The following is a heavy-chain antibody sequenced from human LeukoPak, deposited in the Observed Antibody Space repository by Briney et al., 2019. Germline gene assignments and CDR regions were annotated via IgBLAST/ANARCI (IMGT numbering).Heavy chain of an antibody. J-gene: IGHJ4*02. CDR2: INPNSGGT. V-gene: IGHV1-2*02. D-gene: IGHD3-10*01. CDR1: GYTFTGYY. Sequence: GASVTVSCKASGYTFTGYYMHWVRPAPGQGLEWMGWINPNSGGTNYAQKFQGRVTITRDPSISTGYMELSRLRSDDTAVYYCARGYYGSGSYYGGDRVDYWGQGTLVTVSS. CDR3: ARGYYGSGSYYGGDRVDY.